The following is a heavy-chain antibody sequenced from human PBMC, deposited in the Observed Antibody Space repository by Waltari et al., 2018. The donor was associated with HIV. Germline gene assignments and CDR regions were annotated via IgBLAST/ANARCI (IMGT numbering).Heavy chain of an antibody. J-gene: IGHJ4*02. D-gene: IGHD1-26*01. CDR1: GSTFSSYS. CDR2: ISSSISYI. CDR3: ARDPRRDPTLYYFDY. Sequence: EVQLVESGGCLVKPGGSLRLSCAASGSTFSSYSLNGVRQAPGKGLEWVSSISSSISYIYYADSVKGRFTISRDNAKNSLYLQMNSLRAEDTAVYYCARDPRRDPTLYYFDYWGQGTLVTVSS. V-gene: IGHV3-21*01.